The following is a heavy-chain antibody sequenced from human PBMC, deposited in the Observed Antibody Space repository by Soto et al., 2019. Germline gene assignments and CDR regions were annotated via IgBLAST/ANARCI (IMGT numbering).Heavy chain of an antibody. CDR1: GGSISSSSYY. D-gene: IGHD3-3*01. V-gene: IGHV4-39*01. CDR3: ARLTRVLEWLLTGSGWFDP. J-gene: IGHJ5*02. Sequence: SETLSLTCTVSGGSISSSSYYWGWIRQPPGKGLEWIGSIYYSGSTYYNPSLKSRVTISVDTSKNQFSLKLSSVTAADTAVYYCARLTRVLEWLLTGSGWFDPWGQGTLVTVSS. CDR2: IYYSGST.